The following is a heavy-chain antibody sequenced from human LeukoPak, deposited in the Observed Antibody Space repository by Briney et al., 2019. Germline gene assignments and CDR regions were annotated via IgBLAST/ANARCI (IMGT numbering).Heavy chain of an antibody. V-gene: IGHV3-64*01. D-gene: IGHD3-22*01. Sequence: PGGSLRLSCAAKGFTLSKNVMFWVRQAPGKGLEYVSAISVNGAYTYYANSVKGRFTISRDNSKNTLYLQMDSLKPEDMAVYYCARGQAYYYDSSGLTFDYWGQGTLVTVSS. CDR1: GFTLSKNV. CDR3: ARGQAYYYDSSGLTFDY. J-gene: IGHJ4*02. CDR2: ISVNGAYT.